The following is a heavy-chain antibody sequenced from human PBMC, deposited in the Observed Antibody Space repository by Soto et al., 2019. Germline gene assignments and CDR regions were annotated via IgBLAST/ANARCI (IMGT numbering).Heavy chain of an antibody. J-gene: IGHJ4*02. CDR1: GGTFSSYA. Sequence: GASVKVSCKASGGTFSSYAISWVRQAPGQGLEWMGGIIPIFGTVNYAQKFQGRVTITADESTSTAYMELSSLRSEDTAVYYCARGGRRVVIPAPFDYWGQGTLVTVSS. D-gene: IGHD2-21*01. CDR2: IIPIFGTV. V-gene: IGHV1-69*13. CDR3: ARGGRRVVIPAPFDY.